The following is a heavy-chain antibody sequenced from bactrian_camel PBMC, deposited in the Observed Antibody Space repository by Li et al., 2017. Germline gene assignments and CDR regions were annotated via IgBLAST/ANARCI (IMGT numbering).Heavy chain of an antibody. CDR3: ATRGTAYSGGYRYVNVELTCGY. V-gene: IGHV3S55*01. Sequence: HVQLVESGGGSVQAGGSLTLSCAVSGHTISSCNMYWYRQAPGKERDLVSTLKSDGSEYYAYSVQGRFTISRDDAKNTVSLQMNSLRSEDTALYYCATRGTAYSGGYRYVNVELTCGYWGRGTQVTVS. CDR1: GHTISSCN. D-gene: IGHD2*01. CDR2: LKSDGSE. J-gene: IGHJ6*01.